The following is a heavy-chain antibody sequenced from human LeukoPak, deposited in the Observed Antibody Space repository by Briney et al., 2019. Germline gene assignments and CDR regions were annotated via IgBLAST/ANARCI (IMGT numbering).Heavy chain of an antibody. CDR2: IYYSGST. V-gene: IGHV4-59*01. CDR1: GGSISSYY. J-gene: IGHJ4*02. CDR3: ARAIAAAFDY. Sequence: SETLSLTCTVSGGSISSYYWSWIRQPPGKGLEWIGYIYYSGSTNYNPSLKSRVTISVDTSKNQFSLKLSSVTAADTAVYYCARAIAAAFDYWGQGTLVTVSS. D-gene: IGHD6-13*01.